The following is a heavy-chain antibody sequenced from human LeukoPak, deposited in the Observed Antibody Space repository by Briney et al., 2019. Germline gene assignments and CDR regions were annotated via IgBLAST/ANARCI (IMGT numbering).Heavy chain of an antibody. CDR1: GYTFTSYY. D-gene: IGHD2-8*01. CDR2: INPSGGST. J-gene: IGHJ4*02. CDR3: AGSLGYCTSNVCYLKY. V-gene: IGHV1-46*01. Sequence: ASVKVSCKASGYTFTSYYMHWVRQAPGQGLEWMGIINPSGGSTSYAQKFQGRVTMTRDTSTSTVYMELSSPRSDDTAVYYCAGSLGYCTSNVCYLKYWGQGTLVTVSS.